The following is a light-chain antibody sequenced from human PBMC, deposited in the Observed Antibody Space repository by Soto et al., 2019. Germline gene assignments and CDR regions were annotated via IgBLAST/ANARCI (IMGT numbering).Light chain of an antibody. V-gene: IGLV1-47*01. CDR1: SSNIGSNY. CDR2: RNN. J-gene: IGLJ2*01. CDR3: AAWDDSYVV. Sequence: QSVLTQPPSASGTPGQRVTISCSGSSSNIGSNYVYWYQQLPGTAPKLLIYRNNQRSSGVPDRFSGSKSGTSASLAISGLRSEDEADYYCAAWDDSYVVFGGGTKVTVL.